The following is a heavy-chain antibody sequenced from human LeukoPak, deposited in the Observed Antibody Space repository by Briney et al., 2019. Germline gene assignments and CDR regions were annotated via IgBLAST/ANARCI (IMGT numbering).Heavy chain of an antibody. J-gene: IGHJ4*02. CDR2: IIPILGIA. CDR1: GGTFSSYA. V-gene: IGHV1-69*04. Sequence: SVRVSCKASGGTFSSYAISWVRQAPGQGLEWMGRIIPILGIANYAQKFQGRVTITADKSTSTAYMELSSLRSEDTAVYYCARTGYCSGGSCFDYWGQGTLVTVSS. D-gene: IGHD2-15*01. CDR3: ARTGYCSGGSCFDY.